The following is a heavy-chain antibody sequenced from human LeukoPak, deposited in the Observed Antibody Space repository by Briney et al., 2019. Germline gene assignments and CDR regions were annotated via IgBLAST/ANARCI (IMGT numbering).Heavy chain of an antibody. V-gene: IGHV1-8*01. CDR2: MNPNSGNT. J-gene: IGHJ4*02. CDR1: GHTFTSYD. CDR3: ARRSQAGGTGIGY. D-gene: IGHD6-19*01. Sequence: ASVKVSCKASGHTFTSYDINWVRQATGQGLEWMGWMNPNSGNTGYAQKFQGRVTMTRNTSISTAYMELNSLRSEDTAVYYCARRSQAGGTGIGYWGQGTLVTVSS.